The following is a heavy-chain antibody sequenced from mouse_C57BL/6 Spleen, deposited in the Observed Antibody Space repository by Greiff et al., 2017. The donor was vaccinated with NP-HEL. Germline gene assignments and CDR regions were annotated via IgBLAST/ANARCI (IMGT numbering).Heavy chain of an antibody. V-gene: IGHV1-15*01. CDR2: IDPETGGT. D-gene: IGHD4-1*01. Sequence: QVQLQQSGAELVRPGASVTLSCKASGYTFTDYEMHWVKQTPVHGLEWIGAIDPETGGTAYNQKFKGKAILTADKSSSTAYMELRSLTSEDSAVYYCTRLGGKLGRFAYWGQGTLVTVSA. CDR3: TRLGGKLGRFAY. CDR1: GYTFTDYE. J-gene: IGHJ3*01.